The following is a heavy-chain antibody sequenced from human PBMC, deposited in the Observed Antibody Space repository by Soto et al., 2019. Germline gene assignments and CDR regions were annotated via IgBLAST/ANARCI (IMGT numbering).Heavy chain of an antibody. CDR1: GFTFSSYS. D-gene: IGHD1-26*01. Sequence: EVQLVESGGGLVKPGGSLRLSCAASGFTFSSYSMNWVRQAPGKGLEWVSSISSSSSYIYYADSVKGRFTISRDNAKNSLYLQMNSLRAEDTAVYYCARLRSPREDYYYGMDVWGQGTTVTVSS. CDR2: ISSSSSYI. V-gene: IGHV3-21*01. CDR3: ARLRSPREDYYYGMDV. J-gene: IGHJ6*02.